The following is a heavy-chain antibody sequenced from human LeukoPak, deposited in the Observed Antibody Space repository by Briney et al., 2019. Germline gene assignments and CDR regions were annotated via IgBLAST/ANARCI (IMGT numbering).Heavy chain of an antibody. J-gene: IGHJ5*02. D-gene: IGHD5/OR15-5a*01. CDR3: AREGVSAP. CDR1: GGSISSGSYY. V-gene: IGHV4-39*07. CDR2: IYYSGDT. Sequence: PSETLSLTCTVSGGSISSGSYYWSWIRQPAGKGLEWIGSIYYSGDTYYNPSLKSRVTISVDTSNNQFSLKLSSVTAADTAVYYCAREGVSAPWGQGTLVTVSS.